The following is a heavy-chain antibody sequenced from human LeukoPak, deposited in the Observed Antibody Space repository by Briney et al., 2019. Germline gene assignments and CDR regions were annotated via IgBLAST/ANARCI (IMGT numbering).Heavy chain of an antibody. D-gene: IGHD3-3*01. CDR2: MNPKSGGT. CDR1: GYTFEGYY. V-gene: IGHV1-2*02. Sequence: ASVKVSCKASGYTFEGYYMHWVRQAPGQRLEWMGWMNPKSGGTKYAQRFQGRVTMTRDTSLSTAYMELSRLTSGDTAVYYCAKGPHDFWSGYLVYYMDVWGKGTMVIVSS. J-gene: IGHJ6*03. CDR3: AKGPHDFWSGYLVYYMDV.